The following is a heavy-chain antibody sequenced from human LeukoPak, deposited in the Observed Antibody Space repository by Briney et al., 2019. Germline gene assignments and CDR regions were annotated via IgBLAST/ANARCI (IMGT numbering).Heavy chain of an antibody. CDR3: ARRHSSSWFFDY. D-gene: IGHD6-13*01. CDR1: GGSISTYY. Sequence: SETLSLTCTVSGGSISTYYWSWIRQPPGKGLDWIGYIYYSGSTNYNPSLKSRVTISVDTSKNQFSLKLSSVTAADTAVYCCARRHSSSWFFDYWGQGTLVTVSS. V-gene: IGHV4-59*01. J-gene: IGHJ4*02. CDR2: IYYSGST.